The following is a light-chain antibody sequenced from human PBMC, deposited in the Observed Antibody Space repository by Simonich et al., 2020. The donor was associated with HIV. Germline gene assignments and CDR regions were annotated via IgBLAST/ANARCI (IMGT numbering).Light chain of an antibody. J-gene: IGKJ2*01. V-gene: IGKV4-1*01. CDR2: WAS. CDR1: QSVLYSSNNKNY. Sequence: DIVMTQSPDSLAVSLCERATIDCKSSQSVLYSSNNKNYLAWYQQKPGQPPKLLIDWASTRQSGVSNRFSGSGSGTDFTLTISSLQAEDVAVYYCQQYYITPYTFGQGTKLEI. CDR3: QQYYITPYT.